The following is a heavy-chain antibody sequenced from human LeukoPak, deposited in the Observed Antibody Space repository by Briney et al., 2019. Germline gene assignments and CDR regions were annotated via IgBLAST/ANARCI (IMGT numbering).Heavy chain of an antibody. D-gene: IGHD6-13*01. CDR1: GYSFTSYW. V-gene: IGHV5-51*01. J-gene: IGHJ6*02. CDR2: IYPGDSDT. Sequence: PGESLKISCKGSGYSFTSYWIGWVRQMPGKGLEWMGIIYPGDSDTRYSPSFQGQVTISADKSISTAYLQWSSLKASDTAMYYCARHPPSAAIAAAGTPYGMDVWGQGTTVTVSS. CDR3: ARHPPSAAIAAAGTPYGMDV.